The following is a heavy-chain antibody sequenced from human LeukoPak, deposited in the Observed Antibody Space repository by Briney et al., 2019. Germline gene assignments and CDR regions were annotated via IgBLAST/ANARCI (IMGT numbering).Heavy chain of an antibody. CDR1: RFTFSNAW. D-gene: IGHD4/OR15-4a*01. Sequence: PGGSLRLSCAASRFTFSNAWMNWVRQAPGKGPEWVGRIKSKADGETTDYASPVKGRFTISRDDSNNMAYLQMNSLKIEDTAVYYCAIDEPNYAPYDFDFWGQGTLVTVSS. V-gene: IGHV3-15*01. J-gene: IGHJ4*02. CDR2: IKSKADGETT. CDR3: AIDEPNYAPYDFDF.